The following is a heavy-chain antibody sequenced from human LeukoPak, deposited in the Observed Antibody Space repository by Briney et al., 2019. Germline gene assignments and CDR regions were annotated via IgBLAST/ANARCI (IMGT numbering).Heavy chain of an antibody. V-gene: IGHV3-13*01. CDR2: IGIRGDT. CDR1: GFTFIDYD. CDR3: ARGGIQVSGIDEFDY. J-gene: IGHJ4*02. D-gene: IGHD6-19*01. Sequence: GGSLRFSCAASGFTFIDYDMHWVRQVLGKGLEWVSAIGIRGDTHYSGSVKGRFTISRENAESSLYLQMNSLRAEDTAVYYCARGGIQVSGIDEFDYWGQGTLVTVSS.